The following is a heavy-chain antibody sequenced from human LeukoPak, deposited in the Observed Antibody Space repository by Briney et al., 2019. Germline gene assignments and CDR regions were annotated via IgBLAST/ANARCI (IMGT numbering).Heavy chain of an antibody. CDR2: TYYRSKWYN. V-gene: IGHV6-1*01. CDR1: GDSVSSNNGA. J-gene: IGHJ4*02. CDR3: ARDVGNSGWYTFDY. Sequence: SHTLSLTCAISGDSVSSNNGAWNWIRQSPSRGLEWLGRTYYRSKWYNDYAESMKGRITISPDPSKNQFSLQLNSGTPEDTAVYYCARDVGNSGWYTFDYWGQGNLVTVSS. D-gene: IGHD6-19*01.